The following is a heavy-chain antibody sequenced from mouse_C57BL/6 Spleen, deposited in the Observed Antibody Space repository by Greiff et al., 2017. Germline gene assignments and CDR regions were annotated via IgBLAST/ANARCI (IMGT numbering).Heavy chain of an antibody. J-gene: IGHJ2*01. CDR1: GYTFTDYN. D-gene: IGHD1-1*01. Sequence: VQLQQSGPELVKPGASVKMSCKASGYTFTDYNMHWVKQSHGKSLEWIGYINPNNGGTSYNQKFKGKATLTVNKSSSTAYMELRSLTSEDSAVYYCAKSNYYGRDYFDYWGQGTTLTVSS. V-gene: IGHV1-22*01. CDR3: AKSNYYGRDYFDY. CDR2: INPNNGGT.